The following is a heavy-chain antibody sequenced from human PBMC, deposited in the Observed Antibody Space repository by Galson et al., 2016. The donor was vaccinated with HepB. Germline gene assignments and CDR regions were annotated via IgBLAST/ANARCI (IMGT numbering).Heavy chain of an antibody. CDR3: ARDCVWGEGADAFDI. CDR1: GFNFITAW. V-gene: IGHV3-74*01. J-gene: IGHJ3*02. D-gene: IGHD7-27*01. Sequence: SLRLSCAASGFNFITAWMHWVRQSPGKGLVWVSGINGNGRITNYADSVRGRFTISRDNAKNTVSLQMNSLRAEDTAIYYCARDCVWGEGADAFDIWGQGTRVTVSS. CDR2: INGNGRIT.